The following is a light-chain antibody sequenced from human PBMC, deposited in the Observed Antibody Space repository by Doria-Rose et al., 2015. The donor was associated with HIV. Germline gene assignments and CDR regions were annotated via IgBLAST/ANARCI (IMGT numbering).Light chain of an antibody. CDR1: QSFSSTY. J-gene: IGKJ1*01. CDR3: HQYGTSWT. Sequence: TQSPGTLSLSPGERATLSCRASQSFSSTYLAWYQRKPGQAPSLLIYDGSTRATGISDRFSAGGSGTDFTLTINRLEPEDVAPYYCHQYGTSWTFGQGTKVEI. CDR2: DGS. V-gene: IGKV3-20*01.